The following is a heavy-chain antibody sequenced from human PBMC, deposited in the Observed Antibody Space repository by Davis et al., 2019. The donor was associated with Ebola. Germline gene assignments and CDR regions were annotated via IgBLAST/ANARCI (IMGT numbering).Heavy chain of an antibody. Sequence: ASVKVSCKASGYTFSDYYVHWVRQAPGQGLEWMGRINSRSGDTNYAPKFQGRLTMTRDTSVTTVYMDLSSLSSDDSAVYYCASDRDYGDSRGGMDVWGQGTTVTVSS. J-gene: IGHJ6*02. CDR1: GYTFSDYY. D-gene: IGHD4-17*01. CDR2: INSRSGDT. CDR3: ASDRDYGDSRGGMDV. V-gene: IGHV1-2*06.